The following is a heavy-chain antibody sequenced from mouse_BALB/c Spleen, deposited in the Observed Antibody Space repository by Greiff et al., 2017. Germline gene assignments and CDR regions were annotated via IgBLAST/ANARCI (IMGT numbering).Heavy chain of an antibody. CDR1: GFTFSSYA. Sequence: EVQRVESGGGLVKPGGSLKLSCAASGFTFSSYAMSWVRQTPEKRLEWVATISSGGSYTYYPDSVKGRFTISRDNAKNTLYLQMSSLRSEDTAMYYCARPYDYDHYAMDYWGQGTSVTVSS. CDR3: ARPYDYDHYAMDY. J-gene: IGHJ4*01. V-gene: IGHV5-9-3*01. CDR2: ISSGGSYT. D-gene: IGHD2-4*01.